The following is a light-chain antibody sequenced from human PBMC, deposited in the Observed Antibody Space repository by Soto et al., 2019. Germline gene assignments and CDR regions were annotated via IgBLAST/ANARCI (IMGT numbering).Light chain of an antibody. V-gene: IGKV3-15*01. CDR2: GAS. CDR1: QSVSNN. Sequence: EIVMTQSPATLSVSPGERATLSCRASQSVSNNLAWYQQKPGQAPRLLIYGASTRATGIPARFSGSVSGTDFTLTISSLQSEDFAVYYCQQYNNLPRTFGHGTNVEIK. J-gene: IGKJ1*01. CDR3: QQYNNLPRT.